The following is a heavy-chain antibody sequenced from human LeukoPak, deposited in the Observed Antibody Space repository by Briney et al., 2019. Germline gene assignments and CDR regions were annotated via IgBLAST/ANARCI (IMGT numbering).Heavy chain of an antibody. Sequence: GGSLRLSCAASGFTVSSNYMSWVRQAPGKGLEWVSVIYSGGSTYYADSVKGRFTISRDNSKNTLYLQMNSLRAEDTAVYYCAKDQGSLPELLVDYWGQGTLVTVSS. D-gene: IGHD1-26*01. J-gene: IGHJ4*02. CDR1: GFTVSSNY. CDR2: IYSGGST. CDR3: AKDQGSLPELLVDY. V-gene: IGHV3-53*05.